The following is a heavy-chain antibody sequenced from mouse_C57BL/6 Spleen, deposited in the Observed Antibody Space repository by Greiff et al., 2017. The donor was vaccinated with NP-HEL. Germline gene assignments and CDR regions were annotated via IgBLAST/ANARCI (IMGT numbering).Heavy chain of an antibody. V-gene: IGHV1-66*01. CDR2: IYPGSGNT. J-gene: IGHJ4*01. CDR1: GYSFTSYY. Sequence: QVQLQQSGPELVKPGASVKISCKASGYSFTSYYIHWVKQRPGQGLEWIGWIYPGSGNTKYNEKFKGKATLTADTSSSTAYMQLSSLTSEDSAVYYCAREGVVESKGYAMDYWGQGTSVTVSS. D-gene: IGHD1-1*01. CDR3: AREGVVESKGYAMDY.